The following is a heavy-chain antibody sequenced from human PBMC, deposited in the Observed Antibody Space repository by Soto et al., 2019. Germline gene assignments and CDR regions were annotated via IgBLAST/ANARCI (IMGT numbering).Heavy chain of an antibody. D-gene: IGHD2-21*01. CDR1: GFTFSSNW. CDR2: INTDGSRT. J-gene: IGHJ4*02. CDR3: ARDGEGF. Sequence: EVQLVESGGGLVQPGGSLRLSCAASGFTFSSNWMHWVRRVPGRGLVWVSRINTDGSRTSYEDSVEGRFTISRDNAKNTVYLQRNSLRAEDTAVYYCARDGEGFWGQGTLVTVSS. V-gene: IGHV3-74*01.